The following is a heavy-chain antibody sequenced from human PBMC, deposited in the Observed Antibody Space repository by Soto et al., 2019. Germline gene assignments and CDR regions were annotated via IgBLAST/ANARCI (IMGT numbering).Heavy chain of an antibody. D-gene: IGHD4-17*01. CDR1: GFTFSRYA. J-gene: IGHJ6*02. Sequence: GGSLRLSCAASGFTFSRYALTWVRQSPGKGLEWVSAINTYEHVPYYIDSVRGRFTISRDNSKNMVYLQMNDLRADVSAVYYCARGGVYGGDQQYTGMVVSCPGTLLSVFS. CDR2: INTYEHVP. V-gene: IGHV3-23*01. CDR3: ARGGVYGGDQQYTGMVV.